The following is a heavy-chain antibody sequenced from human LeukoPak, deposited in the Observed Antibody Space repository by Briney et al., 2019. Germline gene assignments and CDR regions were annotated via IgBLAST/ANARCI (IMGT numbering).Heavy chain of an antibody. Sequence: RGPLRPSCAASGFTFSSYGMHWVRPAPGKGLGWVAFIRYVGSNKYYADSVKGRFTISRDNSKNTLYLQMNSMRAEDTAVYYCAKDKGKFPEPYQLLYRTIDYWGQGTLVTVSS. D-gene: IGHD2-2*02. V-gene: IGHV3-30*02. CDR2: IRYVGSNK. J-gene: IGHJ4*02. CDR1: GFTFSSYG. CDR3: AKDKGKFPEPYQLLYRTIDY.